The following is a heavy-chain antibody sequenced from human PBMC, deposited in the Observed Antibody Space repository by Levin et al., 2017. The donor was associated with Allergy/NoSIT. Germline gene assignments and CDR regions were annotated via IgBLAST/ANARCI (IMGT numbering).Heavy chain of an antibody. V-gene: IGHV4-34*01. CDR2: INHAGIT. D-gene: IGHD3-10*01. J-gene: IGHJ6*02. CDR1: GGTFRGYF. Sequence: SSETLSLTCAIYGGTFRGYFWTWIRQPPGKGLEWIGEINHAGITKYNPSLKSRATISLDTSSNQFSLNLSSVTAADTAVYYCARLWFGEIVTGKYYYYGLDIWGQGTTVTVSS. CDR3: ARLWFGEIVTGKYYYYGLDI.